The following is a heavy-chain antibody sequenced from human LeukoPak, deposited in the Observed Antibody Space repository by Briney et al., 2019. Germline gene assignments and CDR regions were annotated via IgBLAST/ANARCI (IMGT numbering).Heavy chain of an antibody. J-gene: IGHJ4*02. CDR3: AKSTGYSTTGRDFDS. CDR2: VSPSGDST. Sequence: PGGSLRLSCAASGFIFSDYTMRWVRQAPGKGLEWVSSVSPSGDSTYYADFVKGRFTISRDNPKNTLYLQLNSLRAEDTAVYYCAKSTGYSTTGRDFDSWGRGTLVTVSS. V-gene: IGHV3-23*01. D-gene: IGHD6-13*01. CDR1: GFIFSDYT.